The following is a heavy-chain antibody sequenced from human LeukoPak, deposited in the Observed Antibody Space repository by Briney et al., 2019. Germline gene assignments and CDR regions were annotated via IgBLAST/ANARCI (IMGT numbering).Heavy chain of an antibody. Sequence: GGSLRLSCAASGFTVSSNYMNWVRQAPEKRLEWGSVIYSGGSTYYADSVKGRFTISRDNSKNTLYLQMNSLRAEDTAVYYCAGTDYGDYSTGYYGMDVWGQGTTVTVSS. J-gene: IGHJ6*02. CDR2: IYSGGST. CDR3: AGTDYGDYSTGYYGMDV. V-gene: IGHV3-66*01. CDR1: GFTVSSNY. D-gene: IGHD4-17*01.